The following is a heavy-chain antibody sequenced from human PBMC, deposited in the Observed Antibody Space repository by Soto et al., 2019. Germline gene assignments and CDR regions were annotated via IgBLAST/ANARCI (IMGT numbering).Heavy chain of an antibody. Sequence: EVQLVESGGGLVKAGGSLRLFCTASGVTFRNYNMNWVRQAPGQGLEWVTSISTGGAKMFYADTVKGRFTIAGDTAQNSMDLRIDRPGDEATALYYSSRDITSTVDDYYDSWGRGTLVTDSS. D-gene: IGHD4-17*01. CDR3: SRDITSTVDDYYDS. CDR1: GVTFRNYN. CDR2: ISTGGAKM. V-gene: IGHV3-21*06. J-gene: IGHJ4*01.